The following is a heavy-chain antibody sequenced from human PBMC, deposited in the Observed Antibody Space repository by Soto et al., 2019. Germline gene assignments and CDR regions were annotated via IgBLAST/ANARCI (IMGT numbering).Heavy chain of an antibody. CDR3: ARGNYDYVWGSYRSNYFDY. CDR1: GYSISSGYY. Sequence: PSETLSLTCAVSGYSISSGYYWGWIRQPPGKGLEWIGSIYHSGSTYYNPSLKSRVTISVDTSKNRFSLKLSSVTAADTAVYYCARGNYDYVWGSYRSNYFDYWGQGTLVTVSS. CDR2: IYHSGST. V-gene: IGHV4-38-2*01. D-gene: IGHD3-16*02. J-gene: IGHJ4*02.